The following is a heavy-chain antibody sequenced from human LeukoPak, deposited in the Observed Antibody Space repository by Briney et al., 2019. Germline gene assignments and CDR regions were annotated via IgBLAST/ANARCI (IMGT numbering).Heavy chain of an antibody. D-gene: IGHD6-19*01. CDR1: GGSFSGYY. J-gene: IGHJ5*02. V-gene: IGHV4-34*01. CDR2: INHNGRT. CDR3: ARDHSHSTGWRGQLCIDP. Sequence: SETLSLTCAVYGGSFSGYYWSWIRQPPGKGLEWIGEINHNGRTNYNPSLKSRVTMSVDTSKNQFSLVLSPVTAADTAVYYCARDHSHSTGWRGQLCIDPWGPGTLVTVSS.